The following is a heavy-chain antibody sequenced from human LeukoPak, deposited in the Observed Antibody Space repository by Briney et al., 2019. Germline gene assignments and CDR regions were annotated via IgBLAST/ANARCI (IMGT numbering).Heavy chain of an antibody. CDR2: ISGSDGGT. CDR3: AEDALLSLAGLFVY. J-gene: IGHJ4*02. D-gene: IGHD6-19*01. V-gene: IGHV3-23*01. CDR1: TFTFNSYA. Sequence: GGSLRRSCAAATFTFNSYAWSRLRQAPGKGLEWVSGISGSDGGTYYADSVKGRFTISRDKSKNTLYLQMNSLRAEDTAVYYCAEDALLSLAGLFVYWGEGSLVTVSS.